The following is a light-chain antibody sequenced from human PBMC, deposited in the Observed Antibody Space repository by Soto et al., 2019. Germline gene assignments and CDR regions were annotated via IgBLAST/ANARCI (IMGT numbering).Light chain of an antibody. CDR3: QQDSSWPLT. V-gene: IGKV3-11*01. CDR2: DAS. CDR1: QSVYRY. J-gene: IGKJ4*01. Sequence: EIVLTQFPATLSLSPGERATLSCRASQSVYRYLAWYQQKPGQAPRLLIYDASNRATGIPARFSGSGSGTDFTLTISSLEPEDFAVYYCQQDSSWPLTFGGGTKVEIK.